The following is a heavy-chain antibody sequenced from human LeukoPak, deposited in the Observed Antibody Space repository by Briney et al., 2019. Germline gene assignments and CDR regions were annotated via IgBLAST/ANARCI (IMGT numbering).Heavy chain of an antibody. CDR2: ISAYNGNT. CDR1: GYTFTSYG. CDR3: ARVGDYYGSGSYYYYYYGMDV. Sequence: ASVKVSCKASGYTFTSYGISWVRQAPGQGLEWMGWISAYNGNTNYAQKLQGRVTMTTDTSTSTAYMELRSLRSDDTAVYYCARVGDYYGSGSYYYYYYGMDVWSQGTTVTVSS. V-gene: IGHV1-18*01. D-gene: IGHD3-10*01. J-gene: IGHJ6*02.